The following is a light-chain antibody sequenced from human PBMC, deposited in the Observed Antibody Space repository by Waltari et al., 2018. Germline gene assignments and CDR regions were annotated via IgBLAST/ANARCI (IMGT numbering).Light chain of an antibody. J-gene: IGKJ2*01. Sequence: DIQMTQSPSPLSASVGDRVTITCRASQTIYNSLNWYQHKPGKAPKLLLSDTSTLQSGVPSRFSGRGSGTEFTLTIRRLQPEDFGTYYCQQSYTLPYTFGQGTKLDI. CDR1: QTIYNS. CDR3: QQSYTLPYT. V-gene: IGKV1-39*01. CDR2: DTS.